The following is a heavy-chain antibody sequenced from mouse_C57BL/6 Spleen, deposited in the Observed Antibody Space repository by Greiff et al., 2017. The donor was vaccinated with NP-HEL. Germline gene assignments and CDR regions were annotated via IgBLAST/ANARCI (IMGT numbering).Heavy chain of an antibody. V-gene: IGHV14-4*01. CDR3: TRGGNPGWFAY. Sequence: EVQLQQSGAELVRPGASVKLSCTASGFNIKDDYMHWVKQRPEQGLEWIGWIDPENGDTEYASKFQGKATITADTSSNTAYLQLSSLTSEDTAVYYCTRGGNPGWFAYWGQGTLVTVSA. CDR2: IDPENGDT. CDR1: GFNIKDDY. D-gene: IGHD2-1*01. J-gene: IGHJ3*01.